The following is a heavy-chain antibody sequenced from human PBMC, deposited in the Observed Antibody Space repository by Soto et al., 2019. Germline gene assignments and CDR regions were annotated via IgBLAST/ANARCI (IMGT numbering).Heavy chain of an antibody. Sequence: PGGSLRLSCAASGFTFSNAGMSWVRQAPGKGLEWVSVIYSGGSTYYADSVKGRFTISRDNSKNTLYLQMNSLRAEDTAVYYCAPWGRYCSSTSCHGFDPWGQGTLVTVSS. J-gene: IGHJ5*02. CDR2: IYSGGST. D-gene: IGHD2-2*01. CDR3: APWGRYCSSTSCHGFDP. V-gene: IGHV3-53*01. CDR1: GFTFSNAG.